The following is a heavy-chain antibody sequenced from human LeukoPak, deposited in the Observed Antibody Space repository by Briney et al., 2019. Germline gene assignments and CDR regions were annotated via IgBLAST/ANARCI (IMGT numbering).Heavy chain of an antibody. CDR3: ARDVPHNWFDT. CDR2: INRDGGGA. Sequence: GASLILSCAASGITFGNNWMHWVRQGPGKGLVWISRINRDGGGAIYAVSVKGRFTVSRDNAKNTLYLQMNSLRAEDTAVYDCARDVPHNWFDTWGQGSLVTVSS. CDR1: GITFGNNW. V-gene: IGHV3-74*01. J-gene: IGHJ5*02.